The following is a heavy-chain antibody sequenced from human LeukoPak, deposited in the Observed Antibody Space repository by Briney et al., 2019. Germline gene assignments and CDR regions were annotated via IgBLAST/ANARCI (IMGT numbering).Heavy chain of an antibody. CDR1: GFTFSSYG. Sequence: GGSLRLSCAASGFTFSSYGMHWVRQAPGKGLEWVAFIRYDGSNKYYADSVKGRFTISRDNSKNTLYLQMNSLRAEDTAVYYCAKERLDTAMATNFDYWGQGTLVTVSS. D-gene: IGHD5-18*01. CDR2: IRYDGSNK. J-gene: IGHJ4*02. CDR3: AKERLDTAMATNFDY. V-gene: IGHV3-30*02.